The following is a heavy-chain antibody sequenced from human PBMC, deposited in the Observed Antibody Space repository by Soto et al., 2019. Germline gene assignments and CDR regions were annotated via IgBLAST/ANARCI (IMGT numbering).Heavy chain of an antibody. CDR1: GGTFSSYA. Sequence: SVKVSCKASGGTFSSYAISWVRQAPGQGLEWMGGIIPIFGTANYAQKFQGRVTITADESTSTAYMELRNLRSEDTAVYYCARGVHYDSSGYYYFYWGQGTMVTVYS. J-gene: IGHJ4*02. CDR2: IIPIFGTA. V-gene: IGHV1-69*13. CDR3: ARGVHYDSSGYYYFY. D-gene: IGHD3-22*01.